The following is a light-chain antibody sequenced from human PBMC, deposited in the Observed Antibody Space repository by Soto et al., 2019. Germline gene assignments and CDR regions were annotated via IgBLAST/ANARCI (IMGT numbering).Light chain of an antibody. V-gene: IGKV3-15*01. J-gene: IGKJ4*01. CDR3: QQYKEWPPLT. CDR2: DTS. Sequence: EIVMTQSPATLSVSRGERATLSCRAGQSVSSNLAWYQQKPGQAPRLLIYDTSTRATDIPARFSGSGSGTEFTLTISNLQSEDFAVYYCQQYKEWPPLTFGGGTKVDIK. CDR1: QSVSSN.